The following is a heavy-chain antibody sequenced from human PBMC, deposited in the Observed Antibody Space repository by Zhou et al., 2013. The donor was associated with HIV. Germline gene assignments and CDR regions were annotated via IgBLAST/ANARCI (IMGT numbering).Heavy chain of an antibody. V-gene: IGHV4-34*01. CDR1: GASFSDHY. CDR2: ISQSGSA. D-gene: IGHD5-12*01. CDR3: ARGSGHSLYDHVGNRAWHFYFMGRS. Sequence: QVQLKQWGAGLLKPSETLSLTCAVYGASFSDHYWSWIRQPPGKGLEWIGEISQSGSANYNPSLKSRVAMSVDTSKRQFSLNLSSVTAADTARYYCARGSGHSLYDHVGNRAWHFYFMGRSGGKGTTVAVSS. J-gene: IGHJ6*04.